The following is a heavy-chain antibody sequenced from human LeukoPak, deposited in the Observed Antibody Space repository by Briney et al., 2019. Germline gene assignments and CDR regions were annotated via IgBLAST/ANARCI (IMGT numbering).Heavy chain of an antibody. V-gene: IGHV4-38-2*02. CDR2: IYHSGST. J-gene: IGHJ4*02. Sequence: SQTLSLTCTVSGYSISSGYYWGWIRQPPGEGLEWIGSIYHSGSTYYNPSLKSRVTILVDTSKNQFSLRLSSVTAADTAVCYCAREERWGQGTLVTVSS. CDR3: AREER. CDR1: GYSISSGYY.